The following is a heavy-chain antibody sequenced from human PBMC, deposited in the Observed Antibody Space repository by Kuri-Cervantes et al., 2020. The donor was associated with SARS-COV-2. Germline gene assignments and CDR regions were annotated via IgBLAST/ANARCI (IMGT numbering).Heavy chain of an antibody. CDR1: GFTFSSYA. V-gene: IGHV3-30*07. Sequence: LSLTCAASGFTFSSYAMHWVRQAPGKGLEWVAVISYDGSNKYYADSVKGRFTISRDNAKNSLYLQMNSLRAEDTAVYYCARDGAVAGWEFDYWGQGTLVTVSS. J-gene: IGHJ4*02. D-gene: IGHD6-19*01. CDR3: ARDGAVAGWEFDY. CDR2: ISYDGSNK.